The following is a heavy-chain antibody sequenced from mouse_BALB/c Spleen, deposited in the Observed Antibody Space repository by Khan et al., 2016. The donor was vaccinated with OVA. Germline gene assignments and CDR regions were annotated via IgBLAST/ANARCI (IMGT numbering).Heavy chain of an antibody. J-gene: IGHJ3*01. V-gene: IGHV1S137*01. CDR1: GYTFTDFT. D-gene: IGHD4-1*01. CDR2: ISTYYGNA. CDR3: TRGGGGTGFAY. Sequence: QVQLQQSGAELVRPGVSVKISCKGSGYTFTDFTMHWVRQSHAMSLEWIGVISTYYGNATYNQEFKDKATLTVDKSSSTAYMELARLTSEESAIYYCTRGGGGTGFAYWGQGTLVTVSA.